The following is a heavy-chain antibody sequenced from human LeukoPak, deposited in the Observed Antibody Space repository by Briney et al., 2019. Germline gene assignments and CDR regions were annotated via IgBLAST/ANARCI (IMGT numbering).Heavy chain of an antibody. V-gene: IGHV3-23*01. Sequence: PGGSLRLSCAASGFTVSSNYMSWVRQAPGKGLEWVSAISGSGGSTYYADSVKGRFTISRDNSKNTLYLQMNSLRAEDTAVYYCAKLPKWTYFDYWGQGTLVTVSS. CDR3: AKLPKWTYFDY. D-gene: IGHD1-26*01. CDR1: GFTVSSNY. CDR2: ISGSGGST. J-gene: IGHJ4*02.